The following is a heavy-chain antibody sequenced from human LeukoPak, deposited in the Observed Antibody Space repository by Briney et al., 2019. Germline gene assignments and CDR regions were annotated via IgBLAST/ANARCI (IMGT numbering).Heavy chain of an antibody. Sequence: GASVKVSCKASGYTFTSYYMHWVRQAPGQGLEWMGIINPSGGSTSYAQEFQGRVTMTRDTSTSTVYMELSSLRSEDTAVYYCARTSDIVVVVAATRPRSHFDYWGQGTLVTVSS. D-gene: IGHD2-15*01. CDR1: GYTFTSYY. J-gene: IGHJ4*02. CDR3: ARTSDIVVVVAATRPRSHFDY. CDR2: INPSGGST. V-gene: IGHV1-46*01.